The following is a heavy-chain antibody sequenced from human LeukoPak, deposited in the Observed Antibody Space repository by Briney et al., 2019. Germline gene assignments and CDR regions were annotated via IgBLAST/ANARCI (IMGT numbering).Heavy chain of an antibody. Sequence: PGGSLRLSCAASGFTVSSNYMSWVRQAPGKGLEWVSVIYSGGSTYYADSVKGRFTISRDNSKNTLYLQMNSLRAEDTAVYYCARGPMIVVGNAFDIWGQGTMVTVSS. CDR3: ARGPMIVVGNAFDI. J-gene: IGHJ3*02. V-gene: IGHV3-66*01. CDR2: IYSGGST. CDR1: GFTVSSNY. D-gene: IGHD3-22*01.